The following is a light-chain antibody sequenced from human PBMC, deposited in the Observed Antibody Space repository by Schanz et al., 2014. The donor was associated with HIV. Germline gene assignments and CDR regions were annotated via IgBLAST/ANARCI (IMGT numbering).Light chain of an antibody. CDR1: SSDVGDYNF. CDR3: NSYVGNSVWV. J-gene: IGLJ3*02. V-gene: IGLV2-14*01. Sequence: QSALTQPASLSGSPGQSITISCTGSSSDVGDYNFVSWYQQHPGKAPKLMIYDVTERPSGVSDRFSGSKSGNTASLTVSGLQAEDEADYYCNSYVGNSVWVFGGGTKLTVL. CDR2: DVT.